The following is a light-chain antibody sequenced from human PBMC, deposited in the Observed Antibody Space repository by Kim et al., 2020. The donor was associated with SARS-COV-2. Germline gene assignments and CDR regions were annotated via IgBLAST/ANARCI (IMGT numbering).Light chain of an antibody. J-gene: IGLJ2*01. CDR1: SSDIGGYNF. CDR3: SSYTASSTLA. V-gene: IGLV2-14*03. CDR2: DVN. Sequence: GQSITISGTGTSSDIGGYNFGSWYRQHPGKAPKLMIHDVNKRPSGVSNRFSGSKSGNTASLTVSGLQAEDEADYYCSSYTASSTLAFGGGTKLTVL.